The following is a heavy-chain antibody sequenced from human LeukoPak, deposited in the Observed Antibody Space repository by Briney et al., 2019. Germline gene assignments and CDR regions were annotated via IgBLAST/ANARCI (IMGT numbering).Heavy chain of an antibody. CDR1: GFTFSSYS. CDR3: ARVRGGYGFDY. D-gene: IGHD5-12*01. CDR2: ISSSSSYI. J-gene: IGHJ4*02. V-gene: IGHV3-21*01. Sequence: GGSLRLSCAASGFTFSSYSTNWVRQAPGKGLEWVSSISSSSSYIYYADSVKGRFTISRDNAKNSLYLQMNSLRAEDTAVYYCARVRGGYGFDYWGQGTLVTVSS.